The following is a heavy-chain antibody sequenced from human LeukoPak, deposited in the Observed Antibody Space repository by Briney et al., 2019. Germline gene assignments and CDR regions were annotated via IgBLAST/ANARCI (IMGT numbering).Heavy chain of an antibody. Sequence: SETLSLTCTVSGGSISSYYWSWIRQPPGKGLEWIGYIYYSGSTNYNPSLKSRVTISVDTSKNQFSLKLSSVTAADTAVYYCARPGLQGRNWYFDLWGRGTLVTVSS. CDR2: IYYSGST. J-gene: IGHJ2*01. V-gene: IGHV4-59*08. CDR3: ARPGLQGRNWYFDL. CDR1: GGSISSYY. D-gene: IGHD2-15*01.